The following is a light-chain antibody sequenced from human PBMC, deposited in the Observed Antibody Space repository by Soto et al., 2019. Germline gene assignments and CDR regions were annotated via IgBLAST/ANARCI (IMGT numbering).Light chain of an antibody. J-gene: IGKJ4*01. CDR3: QQRSNWPST. CDR1: RSVSSY. CDR2: DAS. Sequence: EIVLTQSPATLSLSPGERATLSCRASRSVSSYLAWYQQKPGQAPRLLIYDASNRATGIPARFSGSGSGTDFTLTISSLESEDFAVYYCQQRSNWPSTFGGGTKVEIK. V-gene: IGKV3-11*01.